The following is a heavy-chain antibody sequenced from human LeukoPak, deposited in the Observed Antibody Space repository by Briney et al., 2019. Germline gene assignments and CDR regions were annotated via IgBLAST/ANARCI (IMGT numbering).Heavy chain of an antibody. CDR2: INPSGGST. J-gene: IGHJ3*02. CDR1: GYTFTSYY. Sequence: ASVKVSCKASGYTFTSYYMHWVRQAPGQGLEWMGIINPSGGSTSYAQKFQGRVTMTRDTSTSTVYMGLSSLRSEDTAVYYCARWDRIAAAGTGAFDIWGQGTMVTVSS. CDR3: ARWDRIAAAGTGAFDI. D-gene: IGHD6-13*01. V-gene: IGHV1-46*01.